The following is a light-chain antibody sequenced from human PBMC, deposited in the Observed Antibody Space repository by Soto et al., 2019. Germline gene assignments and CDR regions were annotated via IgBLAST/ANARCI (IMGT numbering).Light chain of an antibody. CDR2: GAS. CDR1: QSLNRD. J-gene: IGKJ1*01. V-gene: IGKV3-15*01. CDR3: QQYNNWPPWT. Sequence: EIVMTQSPATLSVSPGERATLSCRASQSLNRDLAWYQQKPGQAPRLLIYGASTRATGIPARFSGSGSGTEFTLTISSLQSEDFAVYYCQQYNNWPPWTFGQGTKVDIK.